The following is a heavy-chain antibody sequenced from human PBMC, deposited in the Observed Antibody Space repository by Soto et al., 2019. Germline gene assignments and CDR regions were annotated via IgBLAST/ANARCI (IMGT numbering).Heavy chain of an antibody. CDR2: IIPIFGTA. D-gene: IGHD2-8*01. Sequence: GASVKVSCKASGGTFSSYAISWVRQAPGQGLEWMGGIIPIFGTANYAQKFQGRVTITADESTSTAYMELSSLRSEDTAVYYCRVTGVSEVDYWGQGTLVTVSS. V-gene: IGHV1-69*13. CDR3: RVTGVSEVDY. CDR1: GGTFSSYA. J-gene: IGHJ4*02.